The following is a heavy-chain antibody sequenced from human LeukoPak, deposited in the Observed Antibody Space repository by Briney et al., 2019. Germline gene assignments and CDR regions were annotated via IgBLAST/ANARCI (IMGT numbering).Heavy chain of an antibody. Sequence: ASVKVSCKASGYTFTSYYMHWVRQAPGQGLEWMGIINPSGGSTSYAQKFQGRVTMTRDMSASTVYMELSSLRSEDTAVYYCARDSVPYGDYGGDAFDIWGQGTMVTVSS. CDR2: INPSGGST. V-gene: IGHV1-46*01. CDR1: GYTFTSYY. J-gene: IGHJ3*02. CDR3: ARDSVPYGDYGGDAFDI. D-gene: IGHD4-17*01.